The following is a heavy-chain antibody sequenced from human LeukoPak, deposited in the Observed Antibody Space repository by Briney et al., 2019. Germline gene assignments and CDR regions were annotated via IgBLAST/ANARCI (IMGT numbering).Heavy chain of an antibody. CDR2: ISAYNGNT. CDR3: ARRGLEIPVADY. CDR1: GYTFTIYG. V-gene: IGHV1-18*01. J-gene: IGHJ4*02. Sequence: GASVRVSCTPSGYTFTIYGISWVRQAPGQGHGWMGWISAYNGNTNYAQKLQGRVTMTTDTSTSTAYMELRSLRSDDTAVYYCARRGLEIPVADYWGQGTLVTVSS. D-gene: IGHD6-19*01.